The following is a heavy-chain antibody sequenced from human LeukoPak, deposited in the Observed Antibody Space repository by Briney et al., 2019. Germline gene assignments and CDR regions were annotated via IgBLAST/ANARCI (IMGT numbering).Heavy chain of an antibody. CDR2: INPSGGST. CDR3: ARESGYGSGGNWFDP. D-gene: IGHD3-10*01. Sequence: ASVKVSCKASGYTFTSYYMHWVRQAPGQGLEWMGLINPSGGSTSYAQKFQGRVTMTRDTSTSTVYMELSSLRSEDTAVYYCARESGYGSGGNWFDPWGQGTLVTVSS. V-gene: IGHV1-46*01. J-gene: IGHJ5*02. CDR1: GYTFTSYY.